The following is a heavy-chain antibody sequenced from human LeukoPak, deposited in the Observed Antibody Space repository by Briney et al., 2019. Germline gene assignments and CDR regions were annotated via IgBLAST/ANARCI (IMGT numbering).Heavy chain of an antibody. V-gene: IGHV3-23*01. CDR3: AKYNYYGSGSYYNDFDY. J-gene: IGHJ4*02. CDR1: GFTFSSYA. CDR2: ISVSGGNT. D-gene: IGHD3-10*01. Sequence: GGSLRLSCAASGFTFSSYAMSWVRQAPGKGLEWVSAISVSGGNTYYADSVKGRFTISRDNPQNPMYLQMNSLRAEDTAVYYCAKYNYYGSGSYYNDFDYWGQGTLVTVSS.